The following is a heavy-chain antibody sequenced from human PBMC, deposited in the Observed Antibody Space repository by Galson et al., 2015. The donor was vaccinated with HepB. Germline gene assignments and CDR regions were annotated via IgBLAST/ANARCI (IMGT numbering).Heavy chain of an antibody. CDR2: TYYRSKWYN. Sequence: CAISGDSVSSNSAAWNWIRQSPSRGLEWLGRTYYRSKWYNDYAVSVKSRITINPDTSKNQFSLQLNSVTPEDTAVYYCARGEGGYSSGWYFGEYYYYMDVWGKGTTATVSS. CDR3: ARGEGGYSSGWYFGEYYYYMDV. D-gene: IGHD6-19*01. CDR1: GDSVSSNSAA. J-gene: IGHJ6*03. V-gene: IGHV6-1*01.